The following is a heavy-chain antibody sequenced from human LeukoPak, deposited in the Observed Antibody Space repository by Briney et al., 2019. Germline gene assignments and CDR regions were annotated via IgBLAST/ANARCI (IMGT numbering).Heavy chain of an antibody. Sequence: GGSLRLSCAASGFTFSSYSMNWVRQAPGKGLEWVSSISSSSYIYYADSVKGRFTISRDNAKNSLYLQMNSLRAEDTAVYYCARGPYYDFWSGYYHYYYGMDVWAKGPRSPSP. CDR1: GFTFSSYS. D-gene: IGHD3-3*01. CDR3: ARGPYYDFWSGYYHYYYGMDV. V-gene: IGHV3-21*01. J-gene: IGHJ6*02. CDR2: ISSSSYI.